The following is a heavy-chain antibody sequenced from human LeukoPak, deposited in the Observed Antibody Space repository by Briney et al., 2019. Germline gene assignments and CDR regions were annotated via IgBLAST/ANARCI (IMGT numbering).Heavy chain of an antibody. J-gene: IGHJ3*01. CDR3: ARTIYYYESTSYFSDAFDV. CDR2: ISPTSAYI. Sequence: GGSLRLSCAASTFAFSSYAMTWVRQAPGKGLDWVSSISPTSAYIYYQDSVKGRFTISRDDAKNSLYLEMDSLRAEDTAVYYCARTIYYYESTSYFSDAFDVWGQGTMVTVSS. CDR1: TFAFSSYA. V-gene: IGHV3-21*01. D-gene: IGHD3-22*01.